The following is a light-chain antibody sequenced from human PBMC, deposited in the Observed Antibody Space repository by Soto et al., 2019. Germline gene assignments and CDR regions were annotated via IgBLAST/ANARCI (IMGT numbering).Light chain of an antibody. CDR3: QQYNNWPPIT. CDR1: QSVSDN. CDR2: DAS. J-gene: IGKJ5*01. V-gene: IGKV3D-15*01. Sequence: EIVMTQSPATLSVSPGERATLSCRASQSVSDNLAWYQQKRGQAPRLLIYDASTRATGIPARFSGSGSGTEFTITISSLQSEDFAVYYCQQYNNWPPITFGQGTRLEIK.